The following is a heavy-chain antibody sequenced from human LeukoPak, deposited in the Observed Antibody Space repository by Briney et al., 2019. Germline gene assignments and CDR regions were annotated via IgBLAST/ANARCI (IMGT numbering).Heavy chain of an antibody. CDR1: GFTFSRYA. CDR3: AKKSRDGYNPFDY. D-gene: IGHD5-24*01. J-gene: IGHJ4*02. CDR2: ISSSGESP. Sequence: GGPLRLSCAASGFTFSRYAMSWLPQGPGKALECVCGISSSGESPYYADSVEGRFTISRDNSKNMLYLEINSLRAEETALYYCAKKSRDGYNPFDYLGQGTLVTVSS. V-gene: IGHV3-23*01.